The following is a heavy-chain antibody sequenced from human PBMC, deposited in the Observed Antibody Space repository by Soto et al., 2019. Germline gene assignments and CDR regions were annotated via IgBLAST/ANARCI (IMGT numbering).Heavy chain of an antibody. CDR3: ARDPQLGYYDSSGNDAFDI. D-gene: IGHD3-22*01. V-gene: IGHV4-31*03. Sequence: SETLSLTCPFSGGSISSGGYYWSWIRQHPGKGLEWIGYIYYSGSTYYNPSLKSRVTISVDTSKNQFSLKLSSVTAADTAVYYCARDPQLGYYDSSGNDAFDIWGQGTMVTVSS. CDR2: IYYSGST. J-gene: IGHJ3*02. CDR1: GGSISSGGYY.